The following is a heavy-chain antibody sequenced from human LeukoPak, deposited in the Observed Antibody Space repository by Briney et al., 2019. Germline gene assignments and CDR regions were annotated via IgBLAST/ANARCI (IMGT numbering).Heavy chain of an antibody. D-gene: IGHD4-17*01. CDR3: AREQDYGDYVPFDY. V-gene: IGHV1-69*01. J-gene: IGHJ4*02. Sequence: ASVKVSCKASGGTFSSYAISWVRQAPGQGLGWMGGIIPIFGTANYAQKFQGRVTITADESTSTAYMELSSLRSEDTAVYYCAREQDYGDYVPFDYWGQGTLVTVSS. CDR1: GGTFSSYA. CDR2: IIPIFGTA.